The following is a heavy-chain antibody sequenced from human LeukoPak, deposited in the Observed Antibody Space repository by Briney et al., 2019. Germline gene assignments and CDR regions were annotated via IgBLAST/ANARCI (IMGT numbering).Heavy chain of an antibody. Sequence: SETLSLACTVSGGSISSCYWTWIRQPAGKGLEWMGRIYTSGSTNYNPSLKSRVTISVDTSKNQFSLKLSSVTAADTAVYYCARLPVLRYFVLDYWGQGTLVTVSS. V-gene: IGHV4-4*07. J-gene: IGHJ4*02. D-gene: IGHD3-9*01. CDR1: GGSISSCY. CDR3: ARLPVLRYFVLDY. CDR2: IYTSGST.